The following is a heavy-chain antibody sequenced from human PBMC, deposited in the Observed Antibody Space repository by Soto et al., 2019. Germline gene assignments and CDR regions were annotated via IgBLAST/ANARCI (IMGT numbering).Heavy chain of an antibody. J-gene: IGHJ6*02. V-gene: IGHV3-33*01. CDR1: GFTFSSYG. CDR2: IWYDGSNK. Sequence: PGGSLRLSCAASGFTFSSYGMHWVRQAPGKGLEWVAVIWYDGSNKYYADSVKGRFTIPRDNSKNTLYLQMNSLRAEDTAVYYCARAHGGEKNSSSAYYYYYGMDVWGQGTTVTVSS. D-gene: IGHD6-6*01. CDR3: ARAHGGEKNSSSAYYYYYGMDV.